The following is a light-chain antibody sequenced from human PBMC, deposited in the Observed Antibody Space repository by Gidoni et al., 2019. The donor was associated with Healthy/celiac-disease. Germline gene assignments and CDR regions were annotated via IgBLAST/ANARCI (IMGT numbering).Light chain of an antibody. CDR3: QQRSNWPLT. CDR1: QSVNSY. Sequence: IVLTQSPVTLSLSPEERATLSCRASQSVNSYLAWYQQKPGQAPRLLIYDASNRATGIPARFSGSGSETDFALTISSLESEDFAVYYCQQRSNWPLTFGGGTKVEIK. J-gene: IGKJ4*01. V-gene: IGKV3-11*01. CDR2: DAS.